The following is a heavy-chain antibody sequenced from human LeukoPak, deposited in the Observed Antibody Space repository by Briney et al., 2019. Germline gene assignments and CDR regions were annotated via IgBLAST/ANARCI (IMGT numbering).Heavy chain of an antibody. CDR2: ISGDGGRT. CDR3: TKNGGYSDAFDI. CDR1: GFTFSSYA. D-gene: IGHD3-10*01. Sequence: PGGSLRLSCAASGFTFSSYAMTWVRQAPGKGLEWVSLISGDGGRTYYTDSVKGRFTISRDNSKHSLYLQMNSLRTEDTALYYCTKNGGYSDAFDIWGQGTMVTVSS. V-gene: IGHV3-43*02. J-gene: IGHJ3*02.